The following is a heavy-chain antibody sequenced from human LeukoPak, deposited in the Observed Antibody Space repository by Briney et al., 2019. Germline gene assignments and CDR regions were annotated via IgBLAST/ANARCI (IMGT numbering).Heavy chain of an antibody. D-gene: IGHD5-12*01. CDR2: IRNDRIT. Sequence: GGSLRLSCVLSGLTFSDAWMSWVRQAPGKGLEWVGRIRNDRITDYSAPVQGRFSISRDNSKNTFYLQMNSLRTEDTGMCFCTWMATIFTVDYWGQGTLVTVSS. CDR3: TWMATIFTVDY. J-gene: IGHJ4*02. CDR1: GLTFSDAW. V-gene: IGHV3-15*01.